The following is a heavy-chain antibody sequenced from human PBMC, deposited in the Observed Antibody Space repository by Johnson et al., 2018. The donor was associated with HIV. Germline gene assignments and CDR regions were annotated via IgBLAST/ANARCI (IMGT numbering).Heavy chain of an antibody. CDR3: ARDRTSYGWIHDAFDI. V-gene: IGHV3-13*01. Sequence: VQLVESGGGLVQPGGSLRLSCAASGFTFSSYDMHWVRQATGKGLEWVSVIGSVGDTNYPDSVKGRFPISRDNSKNTFYLQMNSLRTEDTALYYCARDRTSYGWIHDAFDIWGQGTMVTVSS. D-gene: IGHD3-16*02. J-gene: IGHJ3*02. CDR2: IGSVGDT. CDR1: GFTFSSYD.